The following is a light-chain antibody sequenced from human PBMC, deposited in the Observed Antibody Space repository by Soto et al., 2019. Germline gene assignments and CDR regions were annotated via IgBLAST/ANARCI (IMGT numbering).Light chain of an antibody. CDR1: QSVSSN. J-gene: IGKJ1*01. V-gene: IGKV3-15*01. Sequence: EIVMTQSPATLSVSPGERATLSFRASQSVSSNLAWYQQKPGQAPRLLIYGASTRATGIPARFSGSGSGTEFTLTISSLQSEDFALFYCQQYYNWPLTFGQGTKVDIK. CDR2: GAS. CDR3: QQYYNWPLT.